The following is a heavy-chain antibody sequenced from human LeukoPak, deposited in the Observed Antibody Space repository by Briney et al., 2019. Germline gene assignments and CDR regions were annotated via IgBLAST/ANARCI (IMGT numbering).Heavy chain of an antibody. J-gene: IGHJ3*02. CDR2: ISSSSSYI. CDR1: GFTFSSYS. D-gene: IGHD6-19*01. Sequence: GGSLRLSCAASGFTFSSYSMNWVRQAPGKGLEWVSSISSSSSYIYYADSVKGRFTISRDNAKNSLYLQMNSLRAEDTAVYYCARLEEQWLTNDAFDIWGQATMVTVSS. V-gene: IGHV3-21*01. CDR3: ARLEEQWLTNDAFDI.